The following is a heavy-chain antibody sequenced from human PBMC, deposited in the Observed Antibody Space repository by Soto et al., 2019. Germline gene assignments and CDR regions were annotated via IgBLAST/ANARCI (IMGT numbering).Heavy chain of an antibody. CDR3: STGEKDGPFDY. CDR1: GFIFSNAW. D-gene: IGHD1-26*01. J-gene: IGHJ4*02. CDR2: IKSKTDAGTR. V-gene: IGHV3-15*07. Sequence: GESLKISCAASGFIFSNAWMNWVRQAPGQGLEWVGRIKSKTDAGTRDYAAPVKGRFTISRDDSKNTLYLQMNNLKTEDTALYYCSTGEKDGPFDYWGQGTLVTVSS.